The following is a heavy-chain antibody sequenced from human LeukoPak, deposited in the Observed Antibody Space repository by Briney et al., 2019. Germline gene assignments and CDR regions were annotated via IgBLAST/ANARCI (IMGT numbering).Heavy chain of an antibody. J-gene: IGHJ4*02. CDR3: AKQLGYCSDGSCYFPY. D-gene: IGHD2-15*01. CDR1: GFPFSSSA. Sequence: GGSLRLSCAASGFPFSSSAMSWVRLAPGKGLEWVSAISYNGGYTYYADSVQGRFTISRDNSKSTLCLQMNSLRAEDTAVYYCAKQLGYCSDGSCYFPYWGQGTLVTVSS. CDR2: ISYNGGYT. V-gene: IGHV3-23*01.